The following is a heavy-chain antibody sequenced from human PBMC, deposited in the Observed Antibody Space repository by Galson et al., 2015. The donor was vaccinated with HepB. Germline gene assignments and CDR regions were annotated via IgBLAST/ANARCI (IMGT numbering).Heavy chain of an antibody. CDR2: INPSGGIT. Sequence: SVKVSCKASGYTFTSYYLNWVRQAPGQGLEWMGIINPSGGITNHAQRFQGRVTMTRDTSTSTVYMELRSLRSEDTAVYFCARGENAFDIWGQGTVVTVSS. V-gene: IGHV1-46*01. CDR1: GYTFTSYY. CDR3: ARGENAFDI. J-gene: IGHJ3*02.